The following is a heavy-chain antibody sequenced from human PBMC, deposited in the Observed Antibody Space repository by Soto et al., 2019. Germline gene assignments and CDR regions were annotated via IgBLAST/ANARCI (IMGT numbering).Heavy chain of an antibody. J-gene: IGHJ6*02. CDR3: ARDRRYCSSTSCYTSSYYYYGMDV. V-gene: IGHV3-33*01. D-gene: IGHD2-2*02. CDR2: IWYDGSNK. Sequence: GGSLRLSCAASGFTFSSYGMHWVRQAPGKGLEWVAVIWYDGSNKYYADSVKGRFTISRDNSKNTLYLQMNSLRAEDTAVYYCARDRRYCSSTSCYTSSYYYYGMDVWGQGTTVTVSS. CDR1: GFTFSSYG.